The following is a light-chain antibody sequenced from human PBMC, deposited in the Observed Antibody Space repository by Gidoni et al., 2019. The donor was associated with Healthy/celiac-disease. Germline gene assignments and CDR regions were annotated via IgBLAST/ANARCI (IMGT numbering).Light chain of an antibody. CDR2: LNSDGSH. CDR1: SGHSSYA. J-gene: IGLJ3*02. CDR3: QTWGTGFWV. Sequence: HLVLTQSPSASASLGASVKLTCTLSSGHSSYAIAWHQQQPEKGPRYLMKLNSDGSHSKGDGIPDRFSGSSSGAERYLTISSLQSEDEADYYCQTWGTGFWVFGGGTKLTVV. V-gene: IGLV4-69*01.